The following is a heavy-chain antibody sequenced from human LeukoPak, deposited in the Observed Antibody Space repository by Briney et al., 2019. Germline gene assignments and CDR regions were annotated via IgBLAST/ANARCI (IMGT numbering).Heavy chain of an antibody. Sequence: SETLSLTCTVSGGSISSYYWGWIRQPPGKGLEWIATIYYSGSTYYNPSLKSRVTISVDTSKNQFSLKLSSVTAADTAVYYCARHAGYTAMDNWGQGTLVTVSS. V-gene: IGHV4-39*01. CDR3: ARHAGYTAMDN. D-gene: IGHD5-18*01. CDR1: GGSISSYY. CDR2: IYYSGST. J-gene: IGHJ4*02.